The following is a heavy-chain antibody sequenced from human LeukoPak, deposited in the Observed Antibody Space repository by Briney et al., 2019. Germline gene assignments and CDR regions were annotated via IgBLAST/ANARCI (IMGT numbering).Heavy chain of an antibody. Sequence: SETLSLTCAVYGGSFSGYYWSWIRQPPGKGLEWIGEINHSGSTNYNPPLKSRVTISVDTSKNQFSLKLSSVTAADTAVYYCARAPSSGRRPILFDYWGQGTLVTVSS. CDR1: GGSFSGYY. J-gene: IGHJ4*02. D-gene: IGHD6-19*01. V-gene: IGHV4-34*01. CDR3: ARAPSSGRRPILFDY. CDR2: INHSGST.